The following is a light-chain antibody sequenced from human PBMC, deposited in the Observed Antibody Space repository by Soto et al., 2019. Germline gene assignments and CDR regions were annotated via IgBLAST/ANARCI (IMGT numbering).Light chain of an antibody. CDR3: CSYAGTRTYL. J-gene: IGLJ1*01. CDR1: SSVVGSDNL. Sequence: QSVLTQPASVSGSPGQSITISCTGTSSVVGSDNLVSWYQHHPGKAPKLIIYEVNQRPSGVSNRFSGSKSGNTASLTISRLQAEDEADYFCCSYAGTRTYLFGTGTKVTV. CDR2: EVN. V-gene: IGLV2-23*02.